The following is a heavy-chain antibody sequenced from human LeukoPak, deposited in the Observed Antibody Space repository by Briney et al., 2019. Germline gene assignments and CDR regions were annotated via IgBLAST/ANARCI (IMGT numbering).Heavy chain of an antibody. CDR3: ARTNYGSYDY. V-gene: IGHV1-18*01. J-gene: IGHJ4*02. CDR2: ISPNNAKT. D-gene: IGHD3-10*01. Sequence: ASVKVSCKASGYTFTSYGITWLRQAPGQGPEWMGWISPNNAKTDSAQNFQGRVSMTTDTSTSTAYMELRRLRSDDTAVCYCARTNYGSYDYWGQGTLVTVSS. CDR1: GYTFTSYG.